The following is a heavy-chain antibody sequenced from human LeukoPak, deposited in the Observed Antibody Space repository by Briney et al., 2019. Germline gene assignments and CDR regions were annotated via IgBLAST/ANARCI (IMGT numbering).Heavy chain of an antibody. Sequence: KTSETLSLTCTVSGGSISSGSYYWSWIGQPAGKGLEWIGRIYTSGSTNYNPSLKSRVTMSVDTSKNQFSLKLDSVTAADTAVYYCARDVRRSSSSSNSYYYYMDVWGKGTTVTVSS. J-gene: IGHJ6*03. D-gene: IGHD6-6*01. CDR2: IYTSGST. CDR1: GGSISSGSYY. V-gene: IGHV4-61*02. CDR3: ARDVRRSSSSSNSYYYYMDV.